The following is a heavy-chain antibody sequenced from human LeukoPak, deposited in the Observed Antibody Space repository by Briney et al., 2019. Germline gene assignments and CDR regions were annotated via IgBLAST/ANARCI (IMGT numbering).Heavy chain of an antibody. CDR1: GGSISSYY. J-gene: IGHJ3*02. CDR2: IYYSGST. D-gene: IGHD6-13*01. V-gene: IGHV4-59*01. CDR3: ARYLIGAAAGSNAFDI. Sequence: PSETLSLTCTVSGGSISSYYWSWIRQPPGKGLEWIGYIYYSGSTNYNPSLKSRVTISVDTSKNQFSLKLSSVTAADTAVHYCARYLIGAAAGSNAFDIWGQGTMVTVSS.